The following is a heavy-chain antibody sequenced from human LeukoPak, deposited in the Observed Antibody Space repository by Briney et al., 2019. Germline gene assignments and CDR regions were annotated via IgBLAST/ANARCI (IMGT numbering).Heavy chain of an antibody. Sequence: PSETLSLTCTVSGGSISSSSYYWGWIRQPPGKGLEWIGSIYYSGSTYYNPSLKSRVTISVDTSKNQFSLKLSSVTAADTAVYYCARRRIVGATRLGRTSYNWFDPWGQGTLVTVSS. V-gene: IGHV4-39*07. J-gene: IGHJ5*02. D-gene: IGHD1-26*01. CDR1: GGSISSSSYY. CDR3: ARRRIVGATRLGRTSYNWFDP. CDR2: IYYSGST.